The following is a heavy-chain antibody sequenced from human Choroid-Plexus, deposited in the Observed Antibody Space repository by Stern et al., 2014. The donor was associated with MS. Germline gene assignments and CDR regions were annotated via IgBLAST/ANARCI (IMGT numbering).Heavy chain of an antibody. Sequence: QVQLVESGGGVVQPGRPLRLSCVASGFTLGSCAMHWVRQAPGKGLERVAGVSYDGSNKYYADSGKGRFTISRDNSQNTLYMQMSSLRPEDTAVYYCAKDRQYLTYFFDHWGQGSLVTVSS. V-gene: IGHV3-30*18. CDR1: GFTLGSCA. J-gene: IGHJ5*02. D-gene: IGHD2/OR15-2a*01. CDR3: AKDRQYLTYFFDH. CDR2: VSYDGSNK.